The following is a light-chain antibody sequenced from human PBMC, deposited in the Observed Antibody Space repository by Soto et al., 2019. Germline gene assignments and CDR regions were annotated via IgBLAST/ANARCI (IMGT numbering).Light chain of an antibody. CDR2: VTS. CDR1: QSDNRR. CDR3: QHNGKWPPT. J-gene: IGKJ1*01. Sequence: EIEMTQTPASLSLTPAPRDTLSCSARQSDNRRVLWYQHKPGQAPRLLIYVTSARATGIPARFSGSGSATDFTLTISSLEPEDFALYYCQHNGKWPPTFGQGTRVEI. V-gene: IGKV3-15*01.